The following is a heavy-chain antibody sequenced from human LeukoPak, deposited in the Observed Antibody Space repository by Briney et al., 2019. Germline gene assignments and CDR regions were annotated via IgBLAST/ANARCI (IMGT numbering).Heavy chain of an antibody. CDR1: GYTFTTYG. CDR3: ARDFYHSGTNWYDVFDV. V-gene: IGHV1-18*01. J-gene: IGHJ3*01. CDR2: VSGNNGNT. Sequence: ASVKVSCKAPGYTFTTYGISWVRQAPGQGLEWMGWVSGNNGNTNYAQKLQGRVTMTTDTSTNTAYMELRSLRSDDTAVYYYARDFYHSGTNWYDVFDVWGQGTMVTVSS. D-gene: IGHD1-1*01.